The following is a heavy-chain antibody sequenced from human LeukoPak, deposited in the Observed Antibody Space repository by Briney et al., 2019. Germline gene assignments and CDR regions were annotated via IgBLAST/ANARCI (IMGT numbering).Heavy chain of an antibody. D-gene: IGHD5-18*01. CDR1: GFTFSSYA. V-gene: IGHV3-23*01. CDR2: FSFNGEST. J-gene: IGHJ6*03. Sequence: GGSLRLSCAASGFTFSSYAMTWVRQAPGKGLEWVSSFSFNGESTYYADSAKGRFTISRDNSRNTLYLQMNSLRAEDTAVYYCAKGGYSNGRYYYYYMDVWGEGTTVTVSS. CDR3: AKGGYSNGRYYYYYMDV.